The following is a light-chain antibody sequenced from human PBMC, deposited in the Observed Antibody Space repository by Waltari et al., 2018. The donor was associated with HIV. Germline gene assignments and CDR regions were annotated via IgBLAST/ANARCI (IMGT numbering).Light chain of an antibody. V-gene: IGLV2-23*02. Sequence: QSALTQPASVSGSPGQSITISCTGTSSDVGSYNLVSWYQHHPGKAPKLMIYEVTKRPAGVSNRCSGSKSDNTASLTISGLQAEDEADYYCCSYAGSSTFWLFGGGTRLTVL. CDR2: EVT. CDR1: SSDVGSYNL. J-gene: IGLJ3*02. CDR3: CSYAGSSTFWL.